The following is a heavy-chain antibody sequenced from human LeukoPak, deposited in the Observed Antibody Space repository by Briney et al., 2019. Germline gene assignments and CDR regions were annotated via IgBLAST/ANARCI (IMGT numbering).Heavy chain of an antibody. Sequence: SVKVSCTASGGTFSSYAISWVRQAPGQGLEWMGGIIPIFGTANYAQKFQGRVTVTADKSTSTAYMELSSLTSEDTAVYYCARAAYSSSWYDYWGQGTLVAVSS. CDR2: IIPIFGTA. D-gene: IGHD6-13*01. CDR1: GGTFSSYA. J-gene: IGHJ4*02. V-gene: IGHV1-69*06. CDR3: ARAAYSSSWYDY.